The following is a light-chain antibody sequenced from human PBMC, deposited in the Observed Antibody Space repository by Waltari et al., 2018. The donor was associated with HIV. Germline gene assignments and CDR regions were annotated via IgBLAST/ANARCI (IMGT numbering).Light chain of an antibody. J-gene: IGKJ5*01. Sequence: EIVLTQSPATLSLSPGERATLSCRASQSISTYLAWYQQKPGQAPRLLIYGASSRATGIPVRFSGSGSGTDFTLTISSLEPGDFGVFYCQQRSSWPITFGQGTRLEIK. V-gene: IGKV3-11*01. CDR3: QQRSSWPIT. CDR1: QSISTY. CDR2: GAS.